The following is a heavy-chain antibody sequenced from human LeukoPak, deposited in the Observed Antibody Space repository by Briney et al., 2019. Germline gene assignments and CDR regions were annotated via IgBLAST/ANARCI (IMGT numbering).Heavy chain of an antibody. CDR2: IRYDESTK. Sequence: VGSLRLSCAASGFTFSSYAMHWVRQAPGKGLEWVAFIRYDESTKFYADSVKGRFTISRDNSKTTLYLQMNSLRADDTAVYYCAKDLPTPYFDYWGQGTLVTVSS. V-gene: IGHV3-30*02. CDR1: GFTFSSYA. D-gene: IGHD4-23*01. CDR3: AKDLPTPYFDY. J-gene: IGHJ4*02.